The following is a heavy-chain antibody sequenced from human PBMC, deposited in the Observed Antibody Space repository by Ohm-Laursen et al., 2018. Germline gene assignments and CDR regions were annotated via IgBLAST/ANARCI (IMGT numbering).Heavy chain of an antibody. CDR1: GDSVSSNSAA. Sequence: SQTLSLTCAISGDSVSSNSAAWNWIRQSPSRGLEWLGRTYYRSKWYNDYAVSVKSRITINPDTSKNQFSLQLNSVTPEDTAVYYCARDGFVVVTDEYYYGMDVWGQGTTVTVSS. CDR2: TYYRSKWYN. J-gene: IGHJ6*02. D-gene: IGHD2-21*02. V-gene: IGHV6-1*01. CDR3: ARDGFVVVTDEYYYGMDV.